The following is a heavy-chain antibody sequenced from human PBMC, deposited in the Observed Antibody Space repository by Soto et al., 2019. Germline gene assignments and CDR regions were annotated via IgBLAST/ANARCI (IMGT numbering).Heavy chain of an antibody. CDR3: ARESEDLTSNFDY. J-gene: IGHJ4*02. V-gene: IGHV3-21*06. CDR2: ISSTTNYI. Sequence: PGKGLEWVSSISSTTNYIYYGDSMKGRFTISRDNAKNSLYLEMNSLRAEDTAVYYCARESEDLTSNFDYWGQGTLVTVSS.